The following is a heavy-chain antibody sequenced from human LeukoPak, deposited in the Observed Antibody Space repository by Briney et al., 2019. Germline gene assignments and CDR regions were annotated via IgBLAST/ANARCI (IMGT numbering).Heavy chain of an antibody. V-gene: IGHV1-18*01. CDR2: ISAYNGNT. Sequence: ASVKVSCKASGYTFTSYGISWVRQAPGQGLEWMGWISAYNGNTNYAQKLQGRVTMTTDTSTSTVYMELSSLRSEDTAVYYCARDYHGSGSLTTFDYWGQGTLVTVSS. CDR3: ARDYHGSGSLTTFDY. D-gene: IGHD3-10*01. CDR1: GYTFTSYG. J-gene: IGHJ4*02.